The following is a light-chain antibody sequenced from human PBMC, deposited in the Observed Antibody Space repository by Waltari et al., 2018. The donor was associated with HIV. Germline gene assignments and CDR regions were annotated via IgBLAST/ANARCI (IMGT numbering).Light chain of an antibody. J-gene: IGLJ2*01. Sequence: QSALLQPASLSGSPGQSITISCTGTSSDIGISNFVSWYQLHPGKAPKLLLFDVNKRPSGVSRRFSGSKSGNSASLTIFGLQDDDEADYYCGAYTSGSTPVVFGGGTKLTVL. CDR1: SSDIGISNF. CDR2: DVN. V-gene: IGLV2-14*03. CDR3: GAYTSGSTPVV.